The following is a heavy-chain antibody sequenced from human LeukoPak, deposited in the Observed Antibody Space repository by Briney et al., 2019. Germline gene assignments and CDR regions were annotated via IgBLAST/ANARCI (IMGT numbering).Heavy chain of an antibody. V-gene: IGHV1-2*02. Sequence: ASVKVSCKASGYTFTGYYMHWVRQAPGQGLEWMGWINPNSGGTNYAQKFQGRVTMTRDTSISTAYMELSRLRSDDTAVYYCATGSFGRIVGALVGNFDYWGQGTLVTVSS. J-gene: IGHJ4*02. CDR3: ATGSFGRIVGALVGNFDY. CDR1: GYTFTGYY. CDR2: INPNSGGT. D-gene: IGHD1-26*01.